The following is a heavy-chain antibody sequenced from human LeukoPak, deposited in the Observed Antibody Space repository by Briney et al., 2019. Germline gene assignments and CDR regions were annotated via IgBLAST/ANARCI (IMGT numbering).Heavy chain of an antibody. V-gene: IGHV3-30-3*01. CDR1: GFIFSNYV. D-gene: IGHD3-10*01. CDR2: MSHDGSNE. J-gene: IGHJ4*02. Sequence: GGSLRLSCAGSGFIFSNYVMHWVRQAPGKGLEWVALMSHDGSNEYYADSVKGRFTISRDNSKNTLYLQMNSLRAEDTAVYYCAKDAMVRGVMPEYWGQGTLVTVSS. CDR3: AKDAMVRGVMPEY.